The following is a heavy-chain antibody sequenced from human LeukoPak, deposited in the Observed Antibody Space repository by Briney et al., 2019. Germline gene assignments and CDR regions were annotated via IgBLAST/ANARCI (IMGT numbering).Heavy chain of an antibody. Sequence: GGSLRLSCAASEFAFSSFAMSWVRQAPGKGLEWVSVISGGGGTTYYADSVKGRFTISRDNSKNTLYLQMNSLRAEDTAVYYRGRGGDYTTSPSYYWGQGALVTVSS. D-gene: IGHD2-2*02. V-gene: IGHV3-23*01. J-gene: IGHJ4*02. CDR2: ISGGGGTT. CDR3: GRGGDYTTSPSYY. CDR1: EFAFSSFA.